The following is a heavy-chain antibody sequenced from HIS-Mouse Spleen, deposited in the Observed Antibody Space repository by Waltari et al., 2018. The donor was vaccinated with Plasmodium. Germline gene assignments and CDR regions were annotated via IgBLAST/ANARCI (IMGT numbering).Heavy chain of an antibody. CDR1: GFTFSSYG. CDR3: ATSGLTGGTYYFDY. V-gene: IGHV3-30*03. D-gene: IGHD7-27*01. Sequence: QVQLVESGGGVVQPGRSLRLPCAASGFTFSSYGMHWVRQAPGKGGEWVAVISYDGSNKYYADSVKGRFTISRDNSKNTLYLKMNSLRAEDTAVYYCATSGLTGGTYYFDYWGQGTLVTVSS. J-gene: IGHJ4*02. CDR2: ISYDGSNK.